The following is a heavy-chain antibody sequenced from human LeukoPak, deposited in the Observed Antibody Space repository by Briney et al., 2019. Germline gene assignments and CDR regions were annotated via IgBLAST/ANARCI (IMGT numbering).Heavy chain of an antibody. V-gene: IGHV3-21*01. D-gene: IGHD6-6*01. CDR3: ARASSSSGYYFDY. J-gene: IGHJ4*02. Sequence: PGGSLRLXCAASGFTFSSYSMNWVRQAPGKGLEWVSSISSSSYIYYADSVKGRFTISRDNAKNSLYLQMNSLRAEDTAVYYCARASSSSGYYFDYWGQGTLVTVSS. CDR1: GFTFSSYS. CDR2: ISSSSYI.